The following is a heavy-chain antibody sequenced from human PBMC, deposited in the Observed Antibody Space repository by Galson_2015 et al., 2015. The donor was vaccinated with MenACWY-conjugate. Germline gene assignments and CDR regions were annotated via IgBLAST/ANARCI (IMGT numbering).Heavy chain of an antibody. V-gene: IGHV3-66*02. Sequence: SLRLSCAASGFTVSSNYMSWVRQASGKGLEWVSVIYSGGSTYYADSVKGRFTISRDNSKNTLYLQMNSLRAEDTAVYYCASSSGWYGYFDYWGQGTLVTVSS. CDR3: ASSSGWYGYFDY. CDR1: GFTVSSNY. CDR2: IYSGGST. D-gene: IGHD6-19*01. J-gene: IGHJ4*02.